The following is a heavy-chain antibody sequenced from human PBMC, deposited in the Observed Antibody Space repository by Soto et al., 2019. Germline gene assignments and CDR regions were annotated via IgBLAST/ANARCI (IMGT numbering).Heavy chain of an antibody. Sequence: QVQLQESGPGLVKPSQTLSLTCTVSGGSISSGGYYWSWIRQHPGKGREWIGYIYYSGSTNYNPSLKRRVTISVDTSKNQFSLKLSSVTAADTAVYYCARWVGAASFDYWGQGTLVTVSS. CDR3: ARWVGAASFDY. D-gene: IGHD2-15*01. J-gene: IGHJ4*02. CDR1: GGSISSGGYY. V-gene: IGHV4-31*03. CDR2: IYYSGST.